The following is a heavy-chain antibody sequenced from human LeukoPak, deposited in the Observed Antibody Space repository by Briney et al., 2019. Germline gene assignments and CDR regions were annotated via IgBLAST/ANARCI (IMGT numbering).Heavy chain of an antibody. D-gene: IGHD2/OR15-2a*01. CDR2: IYYSGST. J-gene: IGHJ4*02. V-gene: IGHV4-30-4*08. CDR3: ARVLGPRAFEY. CDR1: GGSISSGDSY. Sequence: PSETMSLTCTVSGGSISSGDSYWSWIRQPPRKCLEWIGYIYYSGSTYYNPSLKGRVTISVDTSKNQFSLKLSSVTAADQALYYCARVLGPRAFEYWGQRTLVTVSS.